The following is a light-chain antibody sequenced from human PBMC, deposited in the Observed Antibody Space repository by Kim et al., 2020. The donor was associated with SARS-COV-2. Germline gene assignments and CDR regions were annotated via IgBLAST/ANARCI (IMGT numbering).Light chain of an antibody. CDR1: SLRIYY. J-gene: IGLJ2*01. V-gene: IGLV3-19*01. CDR2: GKN. Sequence: SSDLTQDPAVSVALGQTVRITCQGDSLRIYYASWYQQKPGQAPVLVIYGKNNRPSGIPDRFSGSSSGNTASLTITGAQAEDEADYYCNSRDSSGNHVLFG. CDR3: NSRDSSGNHVL.